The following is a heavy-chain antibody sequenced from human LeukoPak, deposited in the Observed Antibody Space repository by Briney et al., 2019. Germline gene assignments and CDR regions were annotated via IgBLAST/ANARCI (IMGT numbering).Heavy chain of an antibody. D-gene: IGHD2-21*02. J-gene: IGHJ4*02. CDR1: GFTFDDYG. V-gene: IGHV3-20*04. Sequence: GGSLRLSCAASGFTFDDYGMSWFRQAPGKGLEWVSGINWNGGSTGYADSVKGRFTISRDNAKNSLYLQMNSLRAEDTALYYCARAGTCFGGDCYAYIDYWGQGTLVTVSS. CDR3: ARAGTCFGGDCYAYIDY. CDR2: INWNGGST.